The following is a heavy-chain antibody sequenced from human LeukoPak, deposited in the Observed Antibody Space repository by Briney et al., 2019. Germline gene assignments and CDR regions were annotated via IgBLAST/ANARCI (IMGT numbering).Heavy chain of an antibody. Sequence: PGGSLRLSCAASGFTFSSYAMNWVRLAPGRGFEWVSACGTSGDTYYADSVRGRFTISRDNAKNTVYLQMSGVRAEDTAVYYCAQKTPGIYPFDYWGQGALVTVSS. CDR3: AQKTPGIYPFDY. CDR1: GFTFSSYA. CDR2: CGTSGDT. J-gene: IGHJ4*02. D-gene: IGHD6-13*01. V-gene: IGHV3-23*01.